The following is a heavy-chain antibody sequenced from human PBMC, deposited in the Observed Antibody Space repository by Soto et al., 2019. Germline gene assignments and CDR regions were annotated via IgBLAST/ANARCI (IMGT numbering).Heavy chain of an antibody. D-gene: IGHD3-10*01. V-gene: IGHV4-61*01. CDR3: ATGLYDDGSDY. J-gene: IGHJ4*02. Sequence: QVQLQESGPGLVKPSETLSLTCTVSGDSVNTGSYYWRWIRQPPGKGLEWIGYAYYSGSTNYNPCPKSRVTISLDTSKNHCALKLTSVTAAYTAVYYCATGLYDDGSDYWGQGTLVTFSS. CDR1: GDSVNTGSYY. CDR2: AYYSGST.